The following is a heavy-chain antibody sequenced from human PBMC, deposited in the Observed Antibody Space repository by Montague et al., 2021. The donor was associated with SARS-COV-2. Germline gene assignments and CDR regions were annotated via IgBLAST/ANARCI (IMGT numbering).Heavy chain of an antibody. J-gene: IGHJ3*02. V-gene: IGHV4-39*01. CDR3: ARHGLAGITIFGVVTPRGGFDI. CDR1: GGSISSSSYY. CDR2: IYYSRST. Sequence: SETLSLTCTVSGGSISSSSYYWGWIRQPPGKGLEWIGSIYYSRSTYYNPSLKSRATISVDTSKNQFSLKLSPVTAADTAVYYCARHGLAGITIFGVVTPRGGFDIWGQGTMVTVSS. D-gene: IGHD3-3*01.